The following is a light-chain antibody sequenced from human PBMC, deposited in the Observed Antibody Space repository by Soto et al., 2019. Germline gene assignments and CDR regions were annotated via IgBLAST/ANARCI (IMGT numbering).Light chain of an antibody. Sequence: EIVMTQSPATLSVSPGERATLSCRASQSISSNLAWYQQKPGQAPRLLIYDASTRATGIPARFSGSGSGTDFTLTISSLQSEDFAVYYCQQYNNWVRTFGQGTKVDIK. CDR3: QQYNNWVRT. V-gene: IGKV3-15*01. J-gene: IGKJ1*01. CDR1: QSISSN. CDR2: DAS.